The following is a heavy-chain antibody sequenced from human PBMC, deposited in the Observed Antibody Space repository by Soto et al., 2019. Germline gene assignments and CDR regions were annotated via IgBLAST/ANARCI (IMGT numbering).Heavy chain of an antibody. CDR2: ISSNGGST. D-gene: IGHD6-19*01. CDR3: VKDLSIAVAGTFYYGMDV. CDR1: GFTFSSYA. J-gene: IGHJ6*02. V-gene: IGHV3-64D*06. Sequence: GGSLRLSCSASGFTFSSYAMHWVRQAPGKGLEYVSAISSNGGSTYYADSVKGRFTISRDNSKNTLYLQMSSLRAEDTAVYYRVKDLSIAVAGTFYYGMDVWGQGTTVTVSS.